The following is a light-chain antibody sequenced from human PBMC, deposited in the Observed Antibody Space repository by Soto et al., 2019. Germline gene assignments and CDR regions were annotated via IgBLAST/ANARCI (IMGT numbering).Light chain of an antibody. CDR3: CIYTRTSLV. Sequence: QSALTQPASVSGSPGQSITISCTGTFSDINTYNFVSWFRQHPGKAPNLMIYDVSSRPSGVSDRFSGSKSGKTASLTISGLQAEDEADYSCCIYTRTSLVFGGGTKVTVL. CDR2: DVS. V-gene: IGLV2-14*01. CDR1: FSDINTYNF. J-gene: IGLJ3*02.